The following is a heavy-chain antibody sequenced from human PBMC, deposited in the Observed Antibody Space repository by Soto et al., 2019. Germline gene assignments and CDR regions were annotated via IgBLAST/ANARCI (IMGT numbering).Heavy chain of an antibody. CDR1: GYTITDLS. V-gene: IGHV1-24*01. CDR2: FDPEDGET. J-gene: IGHJ4*02. D-gene: IGHD2-21*01. CDR3: ATESPVWCGGDCYSTDY. Sequence: ASVKVSCKVSGYTITDLSMHWVRQAPGKGLEWMGGFDPEDGETIYAQKFQGRVTMTEDTSTDTAYMELSSLRSEDTAVYYCATESPVWCGGDCYSTDYWGQGTLVTVS.